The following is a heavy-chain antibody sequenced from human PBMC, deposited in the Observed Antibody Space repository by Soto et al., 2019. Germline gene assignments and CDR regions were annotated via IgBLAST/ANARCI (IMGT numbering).Heavy chain of an antibody. Sequence: SETLSLTCAVSGASFSGSYWSWIRQPPGKGLEWIGYAYYSGTTVYNPSLKSRVSISVDTSKKRVSLRLNSVTAADTAVYYCAVWSALTQYYFDSWGHGTLVTVS. V-gene: IGHV4-59*13. CDR2: AYYSGTT. J-gene: IGHJ4*01. CDR1: GASFSGSY. CDR3: AVWSALTQYYFDS. D-gene: IGHD3-3*01.